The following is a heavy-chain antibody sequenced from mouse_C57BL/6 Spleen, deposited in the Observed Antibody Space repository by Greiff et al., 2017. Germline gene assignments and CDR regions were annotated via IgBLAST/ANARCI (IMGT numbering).Heavy chain of an antibody. V-gene: IGHV14-4*01. CDR3: TSYEYDETWFAY. J-gene: IGHJ3*01. D-gene: IGHD2-4*01. Sequence: VQLQQSGAELVRPGASVKLSCTASGFNIKDDYMHWVKQRPEQGLEWIGWIDPENGDTEYASKFQGKATITADTSSNTAYLQLSSLTSEDTAVYYCTSYEYDETWFAYWGQGTLVTVSA. CDR2: IDPENGDT. CDR1: GFNIKDDY.